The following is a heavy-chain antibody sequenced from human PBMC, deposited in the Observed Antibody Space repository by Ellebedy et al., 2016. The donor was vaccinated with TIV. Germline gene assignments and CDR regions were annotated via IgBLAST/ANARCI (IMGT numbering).Heavy chain of an antibody. D-gene: IGHD4-17*01. J-gene: IGHJ4*02. CDR2: FVPAQGEI. CDR3: TAYTTDDYGDFTGTFEN. CDR1: GYSLSALS. Sequence: AASVTVSCKVSGYSLSALSMHWVRQAPGNGLEWMGGFVPAQGEIIYTQKFKGRVTLTEDTSTETAYMELSTLRSDDTAVYYCTAYTTDDYGDFTGTFENWGQGTLVTVSS. V-gene: IGHV1-24*01.